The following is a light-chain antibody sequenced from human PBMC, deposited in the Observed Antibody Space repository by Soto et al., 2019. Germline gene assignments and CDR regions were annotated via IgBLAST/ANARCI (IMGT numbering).Light chain of an antibody. CDR1: QTMNNY. CDR2: AAS. V-gene: IGKV1-39*01. CDR3: QQTNSKPWT. Sequence: DIQMTQSPSSLSASVGDRVTITCRASQTMNNYLNWYQQNPGKAPKLLIYAASSLQSGVPSRFSGSGFGTDFTLTITSLQPEDFATYYCQQTNSKPWTFGQGTRVEIK. J-gene: IGKJ1*01.